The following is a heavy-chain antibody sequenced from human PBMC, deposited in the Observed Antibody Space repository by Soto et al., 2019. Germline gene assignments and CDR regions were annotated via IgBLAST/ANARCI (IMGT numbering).Heavy chain of an antibody. CDR3: ARDPNWFDP. V-gene: IGHV3-11*01. J-gene: IGHJ5*02. CDR1: ELPCSDYY. Sequence: QVQLVESGGGWAKLDGSLRLSCAASELPCSDYYLSWIPQPQGKGLEWVSYISRRGSTIYYAPSVKGRFTISRDNAKNSLYLKMNSLRAEDTAVYYCARDPNWFDPWGQGTMVTVSS. CDR2: ISRRGSTI.